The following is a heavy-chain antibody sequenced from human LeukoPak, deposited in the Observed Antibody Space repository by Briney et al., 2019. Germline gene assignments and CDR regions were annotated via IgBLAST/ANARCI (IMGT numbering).Heavy chain of an antibody. D-gene: IGHD2-21*02. Sequence: ASVKVSCKASGYTFTGYYIHWVRQAPGQGLEWMGIINPSGGSTSYAQKFQGRVTMTRDMSTSTVYMELSSLRSEDTAVYYCARERPMVTATDHDAFDIWGQGTMVTVSS. CDR1: GYTFTGYY. V-gene: IGHV1-46*01. CDR2: INPSGGST. J-gene: IGHJ3*02. CDR3: ARERPMVTATDHDAFDI.